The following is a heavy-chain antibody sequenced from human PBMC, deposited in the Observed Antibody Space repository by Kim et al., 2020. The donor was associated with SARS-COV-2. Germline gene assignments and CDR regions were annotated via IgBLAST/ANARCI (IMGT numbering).Heavy chain of an antibody. Sequence: GGSLRLSCAASGFTFSSYAMSWVRQAPGKGLEWVSAISGSGGSTYYADSVKGRFTISRDNSKNTLYLQMNSLRAEDTAVYYCAKVHFYGSGSYYNPNWFDPWGQGTLVTVSS. J-gene: IGHJ5*02. CDR3: AKVHFYGSGSYYNPNWFDP. V-gene: IGHV3-23*01. CDR1: GFTFSSYA. D-gene: IGHD3-10*01. CDR2: ISGSGGST.